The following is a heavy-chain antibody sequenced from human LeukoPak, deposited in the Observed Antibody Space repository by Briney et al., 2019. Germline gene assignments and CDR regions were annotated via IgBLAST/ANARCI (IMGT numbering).Heavy chain of an antibody. CDR3: ARDVHCSGGSCYYYGVDV. J-gene: IGHJ6*04. Sequence: ASVKVSCKASGYTFTSYYMHWVRQAPGQGLEWMGIINPSGGSTSYAQKFQGRVTMTRDTSTGTVYMELSSLRSEDTAVYYCARDVHCSGGSCYYYGVDVWGKGTTVTVSS. D-gene: IGHD2-15*01. CDR2: INPSGGST. V-gene: IGHV1-46*01. CDR1: GYTFTSYY.